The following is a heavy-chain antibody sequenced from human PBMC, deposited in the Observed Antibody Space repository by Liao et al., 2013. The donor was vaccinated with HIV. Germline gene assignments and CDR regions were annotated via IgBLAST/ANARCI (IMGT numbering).Heavy chain of an antibody. CDR3: ARGNWEQRGGADY. V-gene: IGHV4-61*02. D-gene: IGHD1-1*01. CDR1: GGSISSGSYY. J-gene: IGHJ4*02. Sequence: QVQLQESGPGLIQPSETLSLTCTVSGGSISSGSYYWSWIRQPAGKGLEWIGRMYTSGSANYNPSLRSRATISLDMSKNQFFLTLRSVTAADTAVYFCARGNWEQRGGADYWGQGALVTVSS. CDR2: MYTSGSA.